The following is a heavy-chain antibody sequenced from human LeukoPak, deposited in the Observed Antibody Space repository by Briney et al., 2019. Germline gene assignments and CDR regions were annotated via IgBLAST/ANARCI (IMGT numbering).Heavy chain of an antibody. CDR3: AKDPVLSSSWYGGSAPPKFDY. V-gene: IGHV3-30-3*01. D-gene: IGHD6-13*01. J-gene: IGHJ4*02. Sequence: PGGSLRLSCAASGFTFSSYAMYWVRQAPGKGLEWVTVISYDGSNKYYADSVKGRFTISRDNSKNTLYLQMNSLRAEDTAVYYCAKDPVLSSSWYGGSAPPKFDYWGQGTLVTVSS. CDR1: GFTFSSYA. CDR2: ISYDGSNK.